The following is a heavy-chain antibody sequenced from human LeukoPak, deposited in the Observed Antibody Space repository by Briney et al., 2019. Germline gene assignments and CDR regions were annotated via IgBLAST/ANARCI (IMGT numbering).Heavy chain of an antibody. D-gene: IGHD3-22*01. J-gene: IGHJ1*01. CDR1: GDSISSSSYY. CDR2: IYYRGST. CDR3: ARRRYYDSTGYLD. Sequence: PSETLSLTXTISGDSISSSSYYWGWIRQPPGKGPEWIGDIYYRGSTYYSPSLKSRVSISIDTSNNQFSLTLNSVTAADTALYFCARRRYYDSTGYLDWGQGTLVTVSS. V-gene: IGHV4-39*01.